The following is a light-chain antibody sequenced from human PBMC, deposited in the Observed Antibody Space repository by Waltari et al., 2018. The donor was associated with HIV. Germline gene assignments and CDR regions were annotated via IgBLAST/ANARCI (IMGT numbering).Light chain of an antibody. Sequence: QSALTQPRSVSGSPGQSVTISCTGTSRDFGGYDYVSWYQQHPGKAPKLVIYDVDKRPSGVPDRFSGSKSGNTASLTISGLQAEDEVDYYCCSYAGSYTYVFGTGTKVTVL. J-gene: IGLJ1*01. V-gene: IGLV2-11*01. CDR1: SRDFGGYDY. CDR2: DVD. CDR3: CSYAGSYTYV.